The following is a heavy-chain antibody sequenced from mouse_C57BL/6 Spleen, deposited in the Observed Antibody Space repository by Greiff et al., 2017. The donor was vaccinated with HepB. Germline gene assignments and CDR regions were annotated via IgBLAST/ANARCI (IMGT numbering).Heavy chain of an antibody. Sequence: QVQLQQSGPELVKPGASVKISCKASGYAFSSSWMNWVKQRPGKGLEWIGRIYPGDGDTNYNGKFKGKATLTADKSSSTAYMQLSSLTSEDSAVYFCARGDDGYSYFDYWGQGTTLTVSS. D-gene: IGHD2-3*01. CDR2: IYPGDGDT. CDR1: GYAFSSSW. J-gene: IGHJ2*01. CDR3: ARGDDGYSYFDY. V-gene: IGHV1-82*01.